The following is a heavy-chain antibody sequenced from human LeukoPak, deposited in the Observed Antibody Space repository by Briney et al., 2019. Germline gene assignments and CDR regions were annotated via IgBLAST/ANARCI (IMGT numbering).Heavy chain of an antibody. CDR3: AKGAKHSSGWYAGY. D-gene: IGHD6-19*01. CDR1: GFTFSSYA. Sequence: GGSLRLSCAASGFTFSSYAMSWVRQAPGKGLEWVSAISGSGGSTYYADSVKGRFTISRDNSKNTLYLQTNSLRAEDTAVYYCAKGAKHSSGWYAGYWGQGTLVTVSS. V-gene: IGHV3-23*01. J-gene: IGHJ4*02. CDR2: ISGSGGST.